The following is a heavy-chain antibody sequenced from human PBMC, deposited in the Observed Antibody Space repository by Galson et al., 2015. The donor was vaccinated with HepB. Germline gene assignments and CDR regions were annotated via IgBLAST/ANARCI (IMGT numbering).Heavy chain of an antibody. CDR3: ARSDIVVVVAANGMDV. V-gene: IGHV1-2*04. Sequence: SVKVSCKASGYTFTGYYMHWVRQAPGQGLEWMGWINPNSGGTNYAQKFQGWVTMTRDTSISTAYMELSRLRSDDTAVYYCARSDIVVVVAANGMDVWGQGTTVTVSS. CDR2: INPNSGGT. CDR1: GYTFTGYY. J-gene: IGHJ6*02. D-gene: IGHD2-15*01.